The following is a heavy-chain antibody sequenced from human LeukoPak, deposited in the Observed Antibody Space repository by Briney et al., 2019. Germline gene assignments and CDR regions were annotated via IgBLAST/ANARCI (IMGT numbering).Heavy chain of an antibody. CDR1: GYSFTSYW. CDR2: IDPSDSYT. J-gene: IGHJ5*02. Sequence: GESLKISCKGSGYSFTSYWISWVRQMPGKGLEWMGRIDPSDSYTNYSPSFQGHVTISADKSICTAYLQWSSLKASDTAMYYCARHEGGLLVHDWFDPWGQGTLVTVSS. CDR3: ARHEGGLLVHDWFDP. D-gene: IGHD2-21*01. V-gene: IGHV5-10-1*01.